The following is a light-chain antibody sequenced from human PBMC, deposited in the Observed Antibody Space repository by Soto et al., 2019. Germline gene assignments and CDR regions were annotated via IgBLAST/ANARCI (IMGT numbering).Light chain of an antibody. CDR1: QSVSSSY. CDR2: WAS. J-gene: IGKJ5*01. V-gene: IGKV3-20*01. CDR3: QQYYNGPQT. Sequence: EIVLPQSPGTLSLSTGERATLSCGASQSVSSSYLAGYQQKPGPAPWLFSDWASRRATSSPEMFSGGGAGTDFTLTISSLQSADFAVYYCQQYYNGPQTFGQGTRLEIK.